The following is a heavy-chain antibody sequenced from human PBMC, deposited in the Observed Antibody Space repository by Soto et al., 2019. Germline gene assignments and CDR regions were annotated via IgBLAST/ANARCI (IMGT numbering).Heavy chain of an antibody. V-gene: IGHV1-3*01. CDR2: INAGNGNT. CDR1: GYTFTSYA. J-gene: IGHJ4*02. CDR3: AREGRYYYDSSGYEYYFDY. D-gene: IGHD3-22*01. Sequence: ASVKVSCKASGYTFTSYAIHWVRQAPGQRLEWMGWINAGNGNTKYSQKFQGRVTITRDTSASTAYMELSSLRSEDTAVYYCAREGRYYYDSSGYEYYFDYWGQGTLVTVSS.